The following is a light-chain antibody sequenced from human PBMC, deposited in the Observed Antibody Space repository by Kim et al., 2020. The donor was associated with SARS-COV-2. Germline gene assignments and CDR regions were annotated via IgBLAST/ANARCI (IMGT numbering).Light chain of an antibody. CDR2: KAS. V-gene: IGKV1-5*03. J-gene: IGKJ2*01. CDR1: QSIRSW. CDR3: QQYFTYPYT. Sequence: DIQMTQSPSTLSASVGDRVTITYRASQSIRSWLAWYQQKPGKAPKVLISKASTLETGVPSRFSGSGSGTEFTLTIGSLQPDDFAAYYCQQYFTYPYTFGQGTKLEIK.